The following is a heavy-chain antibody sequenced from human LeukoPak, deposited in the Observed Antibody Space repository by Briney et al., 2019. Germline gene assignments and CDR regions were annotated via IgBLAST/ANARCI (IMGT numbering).Heavy chain of an antibody. Sequence: SETLSLTCTVSGGSISSYYWSWIRQPPGKGLERIGYIYYSGSTNYNPSLKSRVTISVDTSKNQFSLRLSSVTAADTAVYYCARYYDSSGYDSIPPYNWFDPWGQGTLVTVSS. CDR3: ARYYDSSGYDSIPPYNWFDP. V-gene: IGHV4-59*01. CDR1: GGSISSYY. J-gene: IGHJ5*02. D-gene: IGHD3-22*01. CDR2: IYYSGST.